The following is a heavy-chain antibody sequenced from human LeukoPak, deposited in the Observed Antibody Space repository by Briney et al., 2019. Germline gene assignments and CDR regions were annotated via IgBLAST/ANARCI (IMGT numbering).Heavy chain of an antibody. CDR3: ARGFGDHGLNYFDY. CDR1: GGSISSYY. J-gene: IGHJ4*02. Sequence: SETLSLTCTVSGGSISSYYWSWIRQPPGKGLEWIGHIYYSGTTNYNPSLKSRVTMSVVTSKKQFSLKVSSVTAADTAVYYCARGFGDHGLNYFDYWGQGTLVSVSS. CDR2: IYYSGTT. D-gene: IGHD4-17*01. V-gene: IGHV4-59*01.